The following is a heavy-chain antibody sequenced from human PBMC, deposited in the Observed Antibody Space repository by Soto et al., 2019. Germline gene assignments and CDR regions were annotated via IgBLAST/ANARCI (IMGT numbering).Heavy chain of an antibody. CDR2: ISAYNGNT. D-gene: IGHD3-22*01. V-gene: IGHV1-18*01. Sequence: ASVKVSFKASCYTFTIYVIILFRHSPLQWLEWMGWISAYNGNTNYAQKLQGRVTMTTDTSTSTAYMELRSLRSDDTAVYYCARDRKVFYDSSGNKDDFDIWGKGKMVNVSS. J-gene: IGHJ3*02. CDR3: ARDRKVFYDSSGNKDDFDI. CDR1: CYTFTIYV.